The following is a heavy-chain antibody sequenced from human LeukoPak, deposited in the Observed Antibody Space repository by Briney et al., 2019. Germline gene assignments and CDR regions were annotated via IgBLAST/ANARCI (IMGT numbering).Heavy chain of an antibody. J-gene: IGHJ5*02. CDR2: IDTSGCSA. V-gene: IGHV1-46*01. CDR1: GYTFTIYY. Sequence: ASVKVSCKASGYTFTIYYMHWVRQAPGQGLGWMGKIDTSGCSASYAQKFQGRVTIIKDMSPSTVYMERSSLRSEDTAVYYCARGLGRSRGGFDTWGQGTLVTVSS. CDR3: ARGLGRSRGGFDT. D-gene: IGHD7-27*01.